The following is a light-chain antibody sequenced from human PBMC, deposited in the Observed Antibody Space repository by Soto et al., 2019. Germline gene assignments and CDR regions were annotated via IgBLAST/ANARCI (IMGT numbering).Light chain of an antibody. Sequence: QSALTQPPSASGSPGQSVTISCTGTGSDIGGYNFVSWYQQRPGKVPKLIIYEVNKRPSGVPDRFSGSKSGNTASLTASGLQADDEADYYCSSYAGTNNRYVFGTGTKLTVL. V-gene: IGLV2-8*01. J-gene: IGLJ1*01. CDR2: EVN. CDR1: GSDIGGYNF. CDR3: SSYAGTNNRYV.